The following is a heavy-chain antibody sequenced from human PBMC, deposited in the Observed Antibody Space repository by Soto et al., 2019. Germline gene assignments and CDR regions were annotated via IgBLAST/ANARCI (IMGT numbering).Heavy chain of an antibody. D-gene: IGHD6-6*01. V-gene: IGHV4-31*03. CDR2: IYSNGDT. CDR1: SDSMNSGGYY. CDR3: ARRGGSSSRYYYYAMDV. Sequence: QVQLQESGPGLVKPSQTLSLTCSVSSDSMNSGGYYWSWIRQHPGKGLEGIGYIYSNGDTYYNPSLKSRVTISVDTSKNQFSLNLTSVTAADTAVYYCARRGGSSSRYYYYAMDVWGQGTTVTVSS. J-gene: IGHJ6*02.